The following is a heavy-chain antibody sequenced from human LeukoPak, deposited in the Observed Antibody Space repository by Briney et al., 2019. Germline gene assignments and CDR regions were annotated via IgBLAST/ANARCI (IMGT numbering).Heavy chain of an antibody. CDR3: AKGIYSSGWSYFDY. D-gene: IGHD6-19*01. Sequence: GSLRLSCAASGFTFSNSAMSWVRQAPGKGLEWVSTLSGSGITTYYADSVKGRFTISRDNSKNTLYLQMNSLRAEDTAVYYCAKGIYSSGWSYFDYWGHGTLVTVSS. CDR1: GFTFSNSA. CDR2: LSGSGITT. V-gene: IGHV3-23*01. J-gene: IGHJ4*01.